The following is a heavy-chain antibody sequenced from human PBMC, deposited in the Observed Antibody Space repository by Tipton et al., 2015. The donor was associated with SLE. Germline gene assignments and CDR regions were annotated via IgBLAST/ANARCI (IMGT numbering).Heavy chain of an antibody. Sequence: LRLSCTVSGGSITSESHYWAWIRQTPGKGLEWIGNSFYSGSTYYNPSLKSRVTISVDSSKNRFSLKLSSLTAADTAVYYCARVRYTTGGAFDIWGQGTMVTVSS. D-gene: IGHD3-16*02. CDR2: SFYSGST. CDR3: ARVRYTTGGAFDI. J-gene: IGHJ3*02. V-gene: IGHV4-39*07. CDR1: GGSITSESHY.